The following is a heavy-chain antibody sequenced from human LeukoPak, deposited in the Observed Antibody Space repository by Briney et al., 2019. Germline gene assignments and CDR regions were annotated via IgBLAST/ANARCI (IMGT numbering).Heavy chain of an antibody. CDR1: GFTFSDYW. Sequence: GGSLRLSCAGSGFTFSDYWMHWVRQAPGKGLVWVSRIETDGSSTTYADSVKGRFTISRDNAKNTLYLQMNSLRAEDTAVYYCARSSGYGGNWFGPWGQGTLVTVSS. D-gene: IGHD4-23*01. J-gene: IGHJ5*02. CDR2: IETDGSST. V-gene: IGHV3-74*01. CDR3: ARSSGYGGNWFGP.